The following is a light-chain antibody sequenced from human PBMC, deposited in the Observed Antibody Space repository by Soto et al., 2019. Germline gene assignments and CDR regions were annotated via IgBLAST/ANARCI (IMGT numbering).Light chain of an antibody. CDR1: QSVSSNY. Sequence: EIVLTQSPGTLSLSPGERATLSCRASQSVSSNYLAWYQQKPGQAPRLLIYGGSNRATDIPERFSGSASGTDFSLTISRLEPEDFAVYYCQQFSTSPIMYTFGQGTKLEIK. J-gene: IGKJ2*01. CDR2: GGS. V-gene: IGKV3-20*01. CDR3: QQFSTSPIMYT.